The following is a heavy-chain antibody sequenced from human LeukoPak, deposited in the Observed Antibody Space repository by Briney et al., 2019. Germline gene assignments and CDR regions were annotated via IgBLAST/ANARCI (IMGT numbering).Heavy chain of an antibody. CDR2: IYTSGST. V-gene: IGHV4-61*02. CDR1: GGSISSGSYY. J-gene: IGHJ5*02. Sequence: PSQTLSLTRTASGGSISSGSYYWSWIRQPAGKGLEWIGRIYTSGSTNYNPSLKSRVTISVDTSKNQFSLKLSSVTAADTAVYYCARGDWFDPWGQGTLVTVSS. CDR3: ARGDWFDP.